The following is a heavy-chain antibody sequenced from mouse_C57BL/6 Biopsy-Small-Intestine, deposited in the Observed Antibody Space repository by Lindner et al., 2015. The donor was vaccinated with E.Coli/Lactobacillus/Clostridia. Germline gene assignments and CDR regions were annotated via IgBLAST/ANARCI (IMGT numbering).Heavy chain of an antibody. D-gene: IGHD6-1*01. CDR2: IIPNFDST. CDR1: GGTFNSYA. J-gene: IGHJ4*01. V-gene: IGHV1-4*01. Sequence: SVKVSCKGSGGTFNSYATIWVRQAPGQGLEWMGGIIPNFDSTNYAQKFQGRVTMTADKSTYTAYMELSSLTSEDTAVYYCARGHTTWHPYLDSWGQGTLVTVSS. CDR3: ARGHTTWHPYLDS.